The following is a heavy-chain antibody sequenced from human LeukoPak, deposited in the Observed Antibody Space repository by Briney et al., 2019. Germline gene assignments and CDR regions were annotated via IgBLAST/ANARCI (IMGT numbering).Heavy chain of an antibody. V-gene: IGHV3-48*01. D-gene: IGHD6-6*01. J-gene: IGHJ4*02. CDR3: ARTAGQLGFDY. Sequence: GGSLRLSCGASGFTFSSYSINWVRQAPGKGREWVSYISSSSSTIYYADSVKGRFTISRDNAKNSLYLQMNSLRAEDTAVYYCARTAGQLGFDYWGQGTLVTVSS. CDR2: ISSSSSTI. CDR1: GFTFSSYS.